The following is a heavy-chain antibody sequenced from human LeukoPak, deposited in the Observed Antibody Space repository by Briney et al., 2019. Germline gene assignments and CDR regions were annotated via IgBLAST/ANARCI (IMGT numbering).Heavy chain of an antibody. D-gene: IGHD3-22*01. CDR2: ISRTGSTI. CDR3: ARVLTDLMDSYYYDSSGYYHDAFDI. V-gene: IGHV3-48*04. CDR1: GFTFSSYN. Sequence: GGSLRLSCAASGFTFSSYNMNWVRQAPGKGLEWVSYISRTGSTIYYADSVKGRFTISRDNAKNSLNLQMNSLRAEDTAVYYCARVLTDLMDSYYYDSSGYYHDAFDIWGQGTMVTVSS. J-gene: IGHJ3*02.